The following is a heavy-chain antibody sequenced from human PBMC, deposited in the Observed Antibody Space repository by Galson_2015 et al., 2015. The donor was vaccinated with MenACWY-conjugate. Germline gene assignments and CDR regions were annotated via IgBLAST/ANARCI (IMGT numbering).Heavy chain of an antibody. CDR3: AKVGELANGAVHFDY. Sequence: SVKVSCKASGGTFSSYAISWVRQAPGQGLEWMGGIIPIFGTANYAQKFQGRVTITADESTSTAYMELSSLRAEDTAVYYCAKVGELANGAVHFDYWGQGTLVTVSS. J-gene: IGHJ4*02. V-gene: IGHV1-69*13. CDR2: IIPIFGTA. D-gene: IGHD1-26*01. CDR1: GGTFSSYA.